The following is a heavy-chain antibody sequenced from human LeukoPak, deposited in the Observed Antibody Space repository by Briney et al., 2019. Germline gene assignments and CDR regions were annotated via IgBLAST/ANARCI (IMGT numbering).Heavy chain of an antibody. CDR3: ARERRAWGEDF. CDR1: GYTFTSYD. V-gene: IGHV1-46*01. J-gene: IGHJ4*02. Sequence: ASVKVSCKASGYTFTSYDINWVRQAPGQGLEWVGMINPSGGRTSYAQRFQGRVTVTTDTSTSTVYMQLSSLASEDTAVYYCARERRAWGEDFWGQGTLVTVSS. CDR2: INPSGGRT. D-gene: IGHD3-16*01.